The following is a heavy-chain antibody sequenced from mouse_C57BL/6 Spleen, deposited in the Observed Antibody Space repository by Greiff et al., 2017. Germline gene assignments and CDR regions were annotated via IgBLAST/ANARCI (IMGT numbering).Heavy chain of an antibody. Sequence: DVKLVESEGGLVQPGSSMKLSCTASGFTFSDYYMAWVRQVPEKGLEWVANINYDGSSTYYLDSLKSRFIISRDNAKNILYLQMGSLKSEDTATYYCAREADGYYTWFAYWGQGTLVTVSA. CDR3: AREADGYYTWFAY. J-gene: IGHJ3*01. CDR2: INYDGSST. CDR1: GFTFSDYY. V-gene: IGHV5-16*01. D-gene: IGHD2-3*01.